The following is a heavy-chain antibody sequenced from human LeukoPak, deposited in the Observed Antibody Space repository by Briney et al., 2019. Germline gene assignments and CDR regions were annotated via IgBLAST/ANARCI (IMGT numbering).Heavy chain of an antibody. CDR2: IYYSGST. Sequence: SETLSLTCTVSGGSISSHYWSWIRQPPGKGLEWIGYIYYSGSTNYNPSLKSRVTISVDTSKNQFSLKLSSVTAADTAVYYCARDLRGYCSGGSCYDNWFDPWGQGTLVTVSS. D-gene: IGHD2-15*01. V-gene: IGHV4-59*11. CDR1: GGSISSHY. CDR3: ARDLRGYCSGGSCYDNWFDP. J-gene: IGHJ5*02.